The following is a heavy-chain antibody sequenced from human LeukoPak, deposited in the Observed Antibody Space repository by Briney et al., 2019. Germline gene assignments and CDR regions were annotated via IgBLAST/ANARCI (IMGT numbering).Heavy chain of an antibody. J-gene: IGHJ5*01. CDR2: IYGHSAII. D-gene: IGHD3-10*01. CDR1: GFTFSIYN. V-gene: IGHV3-48*01. CDR3: ARSPMIRGVITHFDS. Sequence: GGSLRLSCAASGFTFSIYNMNWVRHAPGKGLEWVSHIYGHSAIIYYADSVKGRFTVSRDNAKNSLYLQMNSLRAEDTAVYYCARSPMIRGVITHFDSWGQGTLVTVSS.